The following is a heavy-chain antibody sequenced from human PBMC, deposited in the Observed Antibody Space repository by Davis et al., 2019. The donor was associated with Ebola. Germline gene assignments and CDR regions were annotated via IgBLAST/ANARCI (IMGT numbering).Heavy chain of an antibody. D-gene: IGHD2-2*02. J-gene: IGHJ6*02. CDR2: MHPNSGNT. V-gene: IGHV1-8*01. Sequence: ASVQVSCKASGYTFTSYDINWVRQATGQGLEWMGWMHPNSGNTGYAQKFQGRVTMTRNTSISTAYMELSSLRSEDTAVYYCARDKIVVVPAAIVADYYYYGMDVWGQGTTVTVSS. CDR3: ARDKIVVVPAAIVADYYYYGMDV. CDR1: GYTFTSYD.